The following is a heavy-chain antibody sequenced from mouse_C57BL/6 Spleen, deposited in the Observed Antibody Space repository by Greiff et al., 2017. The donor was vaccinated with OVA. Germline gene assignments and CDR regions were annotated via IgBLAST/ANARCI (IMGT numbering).Heavy chain of an antibody. CDR3: ARGPIYDGSPGFAY. V-gene: IGHV1-69*01. CDR2: IDPSDSYT. CDR1: GYTFTSYW. D-gene: IGHD2-3*01. Sequence: QVQLQQPGAELVMPGASVKLSCKASGYTFTSYWMHWVKQRPGQGLEWIGEIDPSDSYTNYNQKFKGKSTLTVDKSSSTAYMQLSSPTSEDSAVDYCARGPIYDGSPGFAYWGQGTLVTVSA. J-gene: IGHJ3*01.